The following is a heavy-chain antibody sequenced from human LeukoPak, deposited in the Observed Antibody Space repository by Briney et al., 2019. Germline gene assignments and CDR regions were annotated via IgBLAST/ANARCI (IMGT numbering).Heavy chain of an antibody. CDR1: GFTFSSYG. Sequence: AGRSLRLSCAASGFTFSSYGMHWVRQAPGKGLEWVAVISFDGSNEFYADSVKGRFTISRDNSKNTLYLQMNRLRAEDTAVYYCASDCGGDCYSLDYWGQGTLVTVSS. D-gene: IGHD2-21*02. V-gene: IGHV3-30*03. CDR3: ASDCGGDCYSLDY. CDR2: ISFDGSNE. J-gene: IGHJ4*02.